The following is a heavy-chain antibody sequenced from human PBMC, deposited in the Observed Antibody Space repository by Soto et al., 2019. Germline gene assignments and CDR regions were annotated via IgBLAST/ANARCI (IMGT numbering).Heavy chain of an antibody. J-gene: IGHJ4*02. CDR3: PPDNYPGY. D-gene: IGHD1-1*01. CDR2: MYTAASSA. V-gene: IGHV3-74*01. CDR1: GLTISSYW. Sequence: GGSLRLSCAASGLTISSYWMHLVRQAPGKGLVCVSRMYTAASSATYADSVKGRFTISRDDAKNSLYLQMNSLRAEDTAVYYRPPDNYPGYRGQGTLVTVSS.